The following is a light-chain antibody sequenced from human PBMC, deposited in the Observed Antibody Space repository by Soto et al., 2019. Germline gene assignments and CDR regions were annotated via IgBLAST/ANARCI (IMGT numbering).Light chain of an antibody. V-gene: IGKV3-15*01. CDR2: SAS. J-gene: IGKJ5*01. CDR3: QQYNDRLLT. CDR1: QSVGSN. Sequence: EIVMTQSPATLSVSPGERATLSCRASQSVGSNLAWYQQKSGQAPRLLIYSASTRATGIPARLSGSGSGTEFTLTISSLQSEDFAVYYCQQYNDRLLTFGHGTRLEIK.